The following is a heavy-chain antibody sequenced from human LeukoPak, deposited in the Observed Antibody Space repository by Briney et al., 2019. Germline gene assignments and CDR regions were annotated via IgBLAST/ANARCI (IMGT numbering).Heavy chain of an antibody. V-gene: IGHV3-53*01. J-gene: IGHJ4*02. CDR1: GFTVSSNS. CDR3: ARRAGAYSHPYDY. Sequence: GGSLRLSCTVSGFTVSSNSMSWVRQAPGKGLEWVSFIYSDNTHYSDSVKGRFTISRDNSKDTLYLQMDSLRAEDTAVYYCARRAGAYSHPYDYWGQGTLVTVSS. D-gene: IGHD4/OR15-4a*01. CDR2: IYSDNT.